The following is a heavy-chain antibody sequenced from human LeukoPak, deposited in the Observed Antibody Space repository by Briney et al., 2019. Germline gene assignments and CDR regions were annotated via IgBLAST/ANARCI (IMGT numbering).Heavy chain of an antibody. CDR2: IYTTGTT. Sequence: SETLSLTCTVSSGSINSYYCGWVRQPPGKGLEWIGRIYTTGTTHYNPSLKSRLTMSIDTSTNQFSLNLSSVTAADTAVYYCARELSFGYCSSTSCNDAFDIWGQGTMVTVSS. CDR3: ARELSFGYCSSTSCNDAFDI. J-gene: IGHJ3*02. D-gene: IGHD2-2*03. V-gene: IGHV4-4*07. CDR1: SGSINSYY.